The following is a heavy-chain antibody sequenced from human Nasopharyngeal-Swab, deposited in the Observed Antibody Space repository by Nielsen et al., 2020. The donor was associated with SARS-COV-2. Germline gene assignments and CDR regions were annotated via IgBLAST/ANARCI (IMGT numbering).Heavy chain of an antibody. Sequence: SGPPLVTPTQTLTPTSTFSVFSLSTTAMCVIWVRQPPGKALEWLALIDWGDDKYYSTSLKTRLTISKDTSKNQVVLTMGSMDPVDTATYYCGRMPPHDVHIDYWGQGTLVTVSS. CDR1: VFSLSTTAMC. D-gene: IGHD6-6*01. CDR3: GRMPPHDVHIDY. J-gene: IGHJ4*02. V-gene: IGHV2-70*20. CDR2: IDWGDDK.